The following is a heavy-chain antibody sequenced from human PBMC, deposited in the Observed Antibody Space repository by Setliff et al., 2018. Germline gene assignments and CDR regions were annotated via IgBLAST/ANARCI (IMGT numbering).Heavy chain of an antibody. Sequence: SETLSLTCTVSGGSISSGSYYWSWIRQPAGKGLEWIGRIYTSGSTNYNPSLKSRVTISVDTSKNQFSLKLSSVTAADTAVYYCARDGGELRSDILTGYQAYYYYYYGMDVWGQGTTVTVSS. J-gene: IGHJ6*02. CDR2: IYTSGST. CDR1: GGSISSGSYY. CDR3: ARDGGELRSDILTGYQAYYYYYYGMDV. D-gene: IGHD3-9*01. V-gene: IGHV4-61*02.